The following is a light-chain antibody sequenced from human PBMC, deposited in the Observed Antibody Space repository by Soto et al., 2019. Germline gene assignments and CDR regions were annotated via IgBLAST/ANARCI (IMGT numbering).Light chain of an antibody. CDR1: QNIDRW. Sequence: DIQMTQSPSTLSTSVGDRATITCRASQNIDRWLAWYQQKPGKAPKLLIYEASSLEGGVPSRFSGSGSGTEFTLTVIGLQAEDFATYWCQQYKSGSTFGQGTKLDFK. V-gene: IGKV1-5*01. CDR3: QQYKSGST. J-gene: IGKJ1*01. CDR2: EAS.